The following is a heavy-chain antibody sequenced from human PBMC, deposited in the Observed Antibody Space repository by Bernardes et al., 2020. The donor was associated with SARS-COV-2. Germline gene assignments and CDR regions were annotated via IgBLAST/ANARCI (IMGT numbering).Heavy chain of an antibody. J-gene: IGHJ4*02. CDR1: GVSISSSSSY. CDR2: IYYSGST. V-gene: IGHV4-39*01. Sequence: SETLSLTCTVSGVSISSSSSYWGWIRQPPGKGLEWIGRIYYSGSTYYNPSLKRRATISGDTPKNQFSRKLSSVTAADTAVYYCARQVQQQLVRHQFDNWGQGTLVTVSS. D-gene: IGHD6-13*01. CDR3: ARQVQQQLVRHQFDN.